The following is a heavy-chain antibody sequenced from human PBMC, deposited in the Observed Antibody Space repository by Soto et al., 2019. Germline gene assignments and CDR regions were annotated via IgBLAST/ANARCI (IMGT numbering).Heavy chain of an antibody. D-gene: IGHD3-3*01. V-gene: IGHV1-69*05. CDR2: IIPIIGTT. J-gene: IGHJ4*02. Sequence: SVKVSCKASGGTFSSYAISWVRQAPGQGLEWMGGIIPIIGTTNYAQKFQGRVTITTDTSTSTAYMELRSLRSDDTAVYYCARGSAIFGVVIMEYYFDYWGQGTLVTVSS. CDR3: ARGSAIFGVVIMEYYFDY. CDR1: GGTFSSYA.